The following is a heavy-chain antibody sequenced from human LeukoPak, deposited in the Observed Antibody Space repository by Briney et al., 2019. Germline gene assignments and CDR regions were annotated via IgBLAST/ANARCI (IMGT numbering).Heavy chain of an antibody. CDR1: GFTFSSHW. V-gene: IGHV3-74*03. CDR2: INGDGSNT. CDR3: AKTLSIAVAGTGWFDP. Sequence: GGSLRLSCAASGFTFSSHWMHWVRQALGKGLVWVSRINGDGSNTTYADSVKGRFTISRDNSKHTLYLQMNSLRAEDTAVYYCAKTLSIAVAGTGWFDPWGQGTLVTVSS. J-gene: IGHJ5*02. D-gene: IGHD6-19*01.